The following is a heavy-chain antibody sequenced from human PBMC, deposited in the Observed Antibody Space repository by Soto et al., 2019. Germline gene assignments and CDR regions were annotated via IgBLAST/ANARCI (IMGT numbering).Heavy chain of an antibody. V-gene: IGHV4-59*01. D-gene: IGHD1-26*01. Sequence: QVQLQESGPGLVKPSETLSLTCTVSGGSISSYYWSWIRQPPGKGLEWIGYIYYSGSTNYNPSLKSRVTISVDTSKNQFSLKLSSVTAADTVVYYCARRWGGSLDYWGQGTLVTVSS. CDR1: GGSISSYY. CDR2: IYYSGST. CDR3: ARRWGGSLDY. J-gene: IGHJ4*02.